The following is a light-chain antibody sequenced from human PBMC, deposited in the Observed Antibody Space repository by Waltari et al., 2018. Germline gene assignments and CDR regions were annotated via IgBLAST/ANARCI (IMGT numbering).Light chain of an antibody. CDR2: DVT. J-gene: IGLJ3*02. CDR1: TIDIGDSNY. CDR3: SSYTSSSIDWV. Sequence: QSALTQPASVSGSPGQSITLSCTGTTIDIGDSNYFYWYHTHPGKAPQLMIYDVTNRPSGVSTRFSGSKSGNTASLTISGLQAEDEADYYCSSYTSSSIDWVFGGGTKLTVL. V-gene: IGLV2-14*01.